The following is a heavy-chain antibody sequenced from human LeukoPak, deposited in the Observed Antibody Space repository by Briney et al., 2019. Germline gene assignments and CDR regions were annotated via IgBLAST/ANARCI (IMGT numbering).Heavy chain of an antibody. CDR1: VYTFTTYG. D-gene: IGHD2-15*01. CDR2: ISAYNGNT. J-gene: IGHJ4*02. V-gene: IGHV1-18*01. Sequence: ASVKVSCTASVYTFTTYGISWVRQSPGQRLGWMGGISAYNGNTNYAQKLQGSVTMTTDTSTSTAYMELRSLRSDDTAVYYCARGPYCSGGTCYSQYFDYWGQGTLVTVSS. CDR3: ARGPYCSGGTCYSQYFDY.